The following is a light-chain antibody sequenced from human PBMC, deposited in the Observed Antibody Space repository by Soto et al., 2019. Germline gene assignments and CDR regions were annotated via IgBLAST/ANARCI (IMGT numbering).Light chain of an antibody. CDR1: QSLLHSDGKTY. CDR3: MLSIRVPCP. CDR2: EGS. V-gene: IGKV2D-29*01. Sequence: DIVLTQTPLSLSVTPGQPASISCKSSQSLLHSDGKTYLYWYLQRPGQPPHLLRYEGSNRFSGVPARPRGRGWGPDLTLIISGVEAWDIGGNDCMLSIRVPCPFGPGTKVAI. J-gene: IGKJ3*01.